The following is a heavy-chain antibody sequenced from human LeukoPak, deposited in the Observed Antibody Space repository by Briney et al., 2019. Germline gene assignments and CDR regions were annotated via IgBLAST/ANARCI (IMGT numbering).Heavy chain of an antibody. CDR2: INGDGSSP. CDR1: GFTFSNYW. V-gene: IGHV3-74*01. Sequence: GVSLRLSCTASGFTFSNYWMQWVRQVPGKGLVWVSRINGDGSSPSYADSVKGRFTISRDNSKNTLYLQMNNLSAEDTAVYYCARETSGSFPYWGQGTLVTVSS. D-gene: IGHD2-15*01. CDR3: ARETSGSFPY. J-gene: IGHJ4*02.